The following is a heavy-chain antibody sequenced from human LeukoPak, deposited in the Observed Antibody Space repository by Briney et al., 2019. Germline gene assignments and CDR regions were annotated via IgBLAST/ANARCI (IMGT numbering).Heavy chain of an antibody. CDR2: INPNSGGT. CDR1: GYTFTSYY. CDR3: ARDRDYYDSSGYFPLDY. V-gene: IGHV1-2*02. J-gene: IGHJ4*02. Sequence: ASVKVSCKASGYTFTSYYMHWVRQAPGQGLEWMGWINPNSGGTNYAQKFQGRITMTTDTSITTAYMELSRLRSDDTAVYYCARDRDYYDSSGYFPLDYWGQGTLVTVSS. D-gene: IGHD3-22*01.